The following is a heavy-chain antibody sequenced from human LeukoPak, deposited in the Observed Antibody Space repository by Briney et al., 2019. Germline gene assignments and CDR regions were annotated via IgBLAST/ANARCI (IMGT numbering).Heavy chain of an antibody. Sequence: ASVKVSCKASGYTFTGYYMHWVRQAPGQGLEWMGWINPNSGGTNYAQKLQGRVTMTTDTSTSTAYMELRSLRSDDSAVYYCATAYCGGDCYPGLALGEQWGQGTLVTVSS. J-gene: IGHJ4*02. CDR3: ATAYCGGDCYPGLALGEQ. D-gene: IGHD2-21*02. CDR2: INPNSGGT. V-gene: IGHV1-2*02. CDR1: GYTFTGYY.